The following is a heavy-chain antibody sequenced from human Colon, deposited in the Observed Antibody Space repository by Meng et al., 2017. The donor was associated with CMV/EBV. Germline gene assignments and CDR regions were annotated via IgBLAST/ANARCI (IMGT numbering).Heavy chain of an antibody. J-gene: IGHJ4*02. V-gene: IGHV4-59*01. CDR3: ARVTGGSWNFDY. Sequence: QVQRQESGPGLVKPPETLSLTCTVSGGAISSYYWSWIWQPPGKGLEWIGYIYYSGSTNYNPSLKSRVTISVDTSKNQFSLKLSSVTAADTAVYYCARVTGGSWNFDYWGQGTLVTVSS. CDR1: GGAISSYY. D-gene: IGHD1-26*01. CDR2: IYYSGST.